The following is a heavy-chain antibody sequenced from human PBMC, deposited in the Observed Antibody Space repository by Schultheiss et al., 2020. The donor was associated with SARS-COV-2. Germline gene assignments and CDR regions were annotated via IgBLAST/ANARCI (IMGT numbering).Heavy chain of an antibody. V-gene: IGHV3-23*03. CDR1: GFTFSSYA. Sequence: GGSLRLSCAASGFTFSSYAMSWVRQAPGKGLEWVSVIYSGGSTYYADSVKGRFTISRDNSKNTLYLQMNSLRAEDTAVYYCASVLSLGYCSSTSCYAPYYYGMDVWGQGTTVTVSS. J-gene: IGHJ6*02. D-gene: IGHD2-2*01. CDR3: ASVLSLGYCSSTSCYAPYYYGMDV. CDR2: IYSGGST.